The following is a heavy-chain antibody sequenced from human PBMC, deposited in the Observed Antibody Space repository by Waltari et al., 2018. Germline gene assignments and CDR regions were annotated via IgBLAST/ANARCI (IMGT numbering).Heavy chain of an antibody. D-gene: IGHD5-12*01. J-gene: IGHJ3*01. CDR2: SSYAGTT. CDR3: ATYIGASVGTAAFDV. CDR1: GGSIDTPQHY. V-gene: IGHV4-39*01. Sequence: QLQLQESGPGPVKPSETLSLTCSASGGSIDTPQHYWGWIRQPPGQGLEWIGTSSYAGTTYTNPSLRSRLTMSRDTSKNQLSLTLGSTTAADTAVYYCATYIGASVGTAAFDVWGQGTMVTVSS.